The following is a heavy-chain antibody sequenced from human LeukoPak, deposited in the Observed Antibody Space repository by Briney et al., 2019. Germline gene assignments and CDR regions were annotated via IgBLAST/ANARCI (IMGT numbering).Heavy chain of an antibody. J-gene: IGHJ4*02. CDR1: GFTFSIFY. CDR3: ARKDFSSGSFTY. D-gene: IGHD3-22*01. Sequence: EGSLRLSCEVSGFTFSIFYMSWIRQAPGKGLEWIAYIGLNGYPLDYADSVKGRFTISRDNAKNSLYLYMNSLRAEDTAVYYCARKDFSSGSFTYWGQGTLVTVSS. V-gene: IGHV3-11*04. CDR2: IGLNGYPL.